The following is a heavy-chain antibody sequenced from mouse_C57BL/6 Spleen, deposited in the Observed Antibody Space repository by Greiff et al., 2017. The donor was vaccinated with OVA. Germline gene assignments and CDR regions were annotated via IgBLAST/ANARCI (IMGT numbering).Heavy chain of an antibody. V-gene: IGHV1-82*01. J-gene: IGHJ4*01. CDR2: IYPGDGDT. CDR3: ARNYGYYYAMDY. CDR1: GYAFSSSW. Sequence: VQLKESGPELVKPGASVKISCKASGYAFSSSWMNWVKQRPGKGLEWIGRIYPGDGDTNYNGKFKGKATLTADKSSSTAHMQLSSLTSEDSAVYFCARNYGYYYAMDYWGQGTSVTVSS. D-gene: IGHD1-1*01.